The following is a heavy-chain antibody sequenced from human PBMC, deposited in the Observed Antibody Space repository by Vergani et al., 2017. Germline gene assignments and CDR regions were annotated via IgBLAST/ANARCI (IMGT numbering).Heavy chain of an antibody. V-gene: IGHV1-69*04. CDR2: IIPILGIA. J-gene: IGHJ4*02. D-gene: IGHD5-24*01. Sequence: QVQLVQSGAEVKKPGSSVKVSCKASGGTFSSYAISWVRQAPGQGLEWMGRIIPILGIANYAQKFQGRVTITADKSTSTAYMELSSLRAEDTAVYYCARPSRDGYNYFDYWGQGTLVTVSS. CDR3: ARPSRDGYNYFDY. CDR1: GGTFSSYA.